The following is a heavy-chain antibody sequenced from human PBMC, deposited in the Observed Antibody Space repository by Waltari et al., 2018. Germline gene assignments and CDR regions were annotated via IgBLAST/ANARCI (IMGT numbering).Heavy chain of an antibody. CDR2: IYTSGST. J-gene: IGHJ4*02. D-gene: IGHD3-3*01. CDR1: GGSISSYY. CDR3: ARDLYDFWSGYYTDY. V-gene: IGHV4-4*07. Sequence: QVQLQESGPGLVKPSETLSLTCTVSGGSISSYYWSWIRQPAGKGLEWIGRIYTSGSTNYNPSLKSRVTMSVDTSKNQFSLKLSSVTAADTAVYYCARDLYDFWSGYYTDYWGQGTLVTVSS.